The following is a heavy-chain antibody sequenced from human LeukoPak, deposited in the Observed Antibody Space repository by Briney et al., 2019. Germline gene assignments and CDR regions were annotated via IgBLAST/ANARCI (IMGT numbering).Heavy chain of an antibody. J-gene: IGHJ4*02. V-gene: IGHV3-30*18. D-gene: IGHD1-1*01. Sequence: GGSLRLSCAASGFTFSSYGMHWVRQAPGKGLEWVAVISYDGSNKYYADSVKGRFTISRDNSKNTLCLQMNSLRAEDAAVYYCAKLNWNDGIDYWGQGTLVTVSS. CDR2: ISYDGSNK. CDR3: AKLNWNDGIDY. CDR1: GFTFSSYG.